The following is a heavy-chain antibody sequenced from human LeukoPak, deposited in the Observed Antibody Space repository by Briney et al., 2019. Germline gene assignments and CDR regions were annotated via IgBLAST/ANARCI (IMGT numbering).Heavy chain of an antibody. CDR1: GGSFSGYY. CDR3: ARGELEDIVVVVAATQRRYYFDY. Sequence: KSSETLSLTCAVYGGSFSGYYWSWIRQPPGKGLEWIGEINHSGSTNYNPSLKSRVTISVDTSKNQFSLKLSPVTAADTAVYYCARGELEDIVVVVAATQRRYYFDYWGQGTLVTVSS. D-gene: IGHD2-15*01. V-gene: IGHV4-34*01. CDR2: INHSGST. J-gene: IGHJ4*02.